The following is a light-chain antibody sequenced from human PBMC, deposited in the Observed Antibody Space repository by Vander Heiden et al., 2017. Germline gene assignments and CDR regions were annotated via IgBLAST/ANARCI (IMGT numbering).Light chain of an antibody. V-gene: IGLV1-40*01. CDR2: GNN. CDR3: QSYDSSLSTLV. Sequence: QSVLSQPPSVSGAPGQRVTISCTGSSSNIRAGYDVHWYKQLPGTAPKLLIYGNNNRPSGVPDRFSGSKSGTSASLAITGLQAEDEADYYCQSYDSSLSTLVFGGGTKLTVL. J-gene: IGLJ2*01. CDR1: SSNIRAGYD.